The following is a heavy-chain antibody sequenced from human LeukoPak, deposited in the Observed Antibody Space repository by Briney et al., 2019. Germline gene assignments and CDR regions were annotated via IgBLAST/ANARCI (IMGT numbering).Heavy chain of an antibody. CDR2: MNPNSGNT. CDR1: GYTFTSYD. V-gene: IGHV1-8*01. D-gene: IGHD6-19*01. J-gene: IGHJ6*02. Sequence: ASVKVSCKASGYTFTSYDINWVRQATGQGLEWMGWMNPNSGNTGYAQKFQGRVTMTRNTSISTAYMELSSLRSDDTAVYYCARVPVAGTYYYYYGMDVWGQGTTVTVSS. CDR3: ARVPVAGTYYYYYGMDV.